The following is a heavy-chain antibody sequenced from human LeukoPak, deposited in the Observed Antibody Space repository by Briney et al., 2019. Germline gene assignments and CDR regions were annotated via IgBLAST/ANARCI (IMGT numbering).Heavy chain of an antibody. D-gene: IGHD2-21*02. CDR2: IYYSGST. CDR3: ASGESIVVVTAPYWPFDY. Sequence: SETLTLTCTVSGGSISSSSYHWGRIPQPPGKGLEWFWSIYYSGSTYYNPSLKSRVTISVDTSKNQFSLKLSSVAAADTAVYYCASGESIVVVTAPYWPFDYWGQGTLVTVSS. J-gene: IGHJ4*02. V-gene: IGHV4-39*01. CDR1: GGSISSSSYH.